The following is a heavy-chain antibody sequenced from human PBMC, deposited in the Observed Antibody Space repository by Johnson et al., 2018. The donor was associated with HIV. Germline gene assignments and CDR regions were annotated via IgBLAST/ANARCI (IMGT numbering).Heavy chain of an antibody. J-gene: IGHJ3*02. D-gene: IGHD6-13*01. CDR1: GFTFSSYG. V-gene: IGHV3-33*06. CDR3: AKVAVATAAGGVALDI. CDR2: IWYDGSNK. Sequence: QVQLVESGGGVVQPGRSLRLSCAASGFTFSSYGMHWVRQAPGKGLEWVAVIWYDGSNKYYADSVKGRFTISRDNSNNILYLQMNSLRVEDTAVYYCAKVAVATAAGGVALDIWGPGTMVTVS.